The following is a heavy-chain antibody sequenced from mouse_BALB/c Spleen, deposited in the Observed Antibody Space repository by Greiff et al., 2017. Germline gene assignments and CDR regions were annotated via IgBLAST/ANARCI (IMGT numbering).Heavy chain of an antibody. CDR1: GFTFSSFG. CDR3: ARSATVDWYFDV. CDR2: ISSGSSTI. V-gene: IGHV5-17*02. J-gene: IGHJ1*01. D-gene: IGHD1-1*01. Sequence: EVKLVESGGGLVQPGGSRKLSCAASGFTFSSFGMHWVRQAPEKGLEWVAYISSGSSTIYYADTVKGRFTISRDNPKNTLFLQMTSLRSEDTAMYYCARSATVDWYFDVWGAGTTVTVSS.